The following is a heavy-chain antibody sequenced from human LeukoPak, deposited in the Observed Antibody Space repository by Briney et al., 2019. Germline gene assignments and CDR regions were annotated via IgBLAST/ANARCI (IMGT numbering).Heavy chain of an antibody. D-gene: IGHD3-10*01. Sequence: ASVKVSCKASGGTFSSYTISWVRQAPGQGLEWMGRIIPILGIANYAQKFQGRVTITADKSTSTAYMELSSLRSEDTAVYYCARDSVVRGMADYWGQGTLVTVSS. CDR1: GGTFSSYT. V-gene: IGHV1-69*04. CDR2: IIPILGIA. CDR3: ARDSVVRGMADY. J-gene: IGHJ4*02.